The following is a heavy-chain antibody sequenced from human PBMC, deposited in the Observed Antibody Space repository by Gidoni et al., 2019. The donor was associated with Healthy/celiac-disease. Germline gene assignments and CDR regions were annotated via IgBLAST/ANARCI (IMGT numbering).Heavy chain of an antibody. V-gene: IGHV4-34*01. J-gene: IGHJ5*02. CDR1: GGSFSGYY. CDR3: AIGGGNYEVGWFDP. Sequence: QVQLQQWGAGLLKPSETLSLTCAVYGGSFSGYYWSWIRQPPGKGLEWIGEINHSGSTNYNPSLKSRVTISVDTSKNQFSLKLSSVTAADTAVYYCAIGGGNYEVGWFDPWGQGTLVTVSS. D-gene: IGHD1-7*01. CDR2: INHSGST.